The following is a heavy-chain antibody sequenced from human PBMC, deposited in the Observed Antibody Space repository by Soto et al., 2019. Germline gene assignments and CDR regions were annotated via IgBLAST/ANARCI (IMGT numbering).Heavy chain of an antibody. J-gene: IGHJ4*02. CDR1: GYSMRSGYY. D-gene: IGHD6-25*01. V-gene: IGHV4-38-2*01. Sequence: PSETLSLTCGVSGYSMRSGYYWGWIRQPPGEGLEWIGNIYHSGKTYYNPSLRSRVSVSLDTSKNQFSLNLTSVTAADTAMYYCARAAATHFDNWGQGLLVTVSS. CDR3: ARAAATHFDN. CDR2: IYHSGKT.